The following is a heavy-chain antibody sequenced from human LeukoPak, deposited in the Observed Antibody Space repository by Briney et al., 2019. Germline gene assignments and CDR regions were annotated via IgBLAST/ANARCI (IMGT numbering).Heavy chain of an antibody. CDR3: ARHEYSSSWGYYYYYMDV. Sequence: PSETLSLTCTVSGGSISSYYWSWIRQPPGKGLEWIGYIYTSGSTNYNPSLKSRVTISVDTSKNQFSLKLSSVTAADTAVYYCARHEYSSSWGYYYYYMDVWGKGTTVTVSS. CDR2: IYTSGST. CDR1: GGSISSYY. V-gene: IGHV4-4*09. J-gene: IGHJ6*03. D-gene: IGHD6-13*01.